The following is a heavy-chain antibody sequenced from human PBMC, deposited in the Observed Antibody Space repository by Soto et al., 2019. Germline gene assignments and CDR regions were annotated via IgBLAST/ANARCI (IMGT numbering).Heavy chain of an antibody. V-gene: IGHV4-34*01. CDR1: GAPFRSRSFSGYY. CDR2: ITDSGST. Sequence: QVQLQQWGAGLLKPSETLSLSCAVYGAPFRSRSFSGYYWSWIRQPPGKGLEWIGEITDSGSTNYNPALKSRVNISADTSKNQFFLKVNSVIAADTAVYYCARDRVEETTFVNSYNGMDVWGQGTTVTVSS. J-gene: IGHJ6*02. D-gene: IGHD3-16*01. CDR3: ARDRVEETTFVNSYNGMDV.